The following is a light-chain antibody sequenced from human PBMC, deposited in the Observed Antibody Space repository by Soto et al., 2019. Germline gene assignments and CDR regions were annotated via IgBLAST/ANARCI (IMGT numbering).Light chain of an antibody. CDR3: QQLETYPLT. CDR2: DVF. J-gene: IGKJ5*01. Sequence: AIQVTQSPSSLSASVGDTVTITCRASQGISSAFAWYQQKPGKVPRLLIYDVFNLQSGVPSRFSGSGSGTDFTLTISRLQPEDFAIYYCQQLETYPLTFGQGTRLEVK. CDR1: QGISSA. V-gene: IGKV1-13*02.